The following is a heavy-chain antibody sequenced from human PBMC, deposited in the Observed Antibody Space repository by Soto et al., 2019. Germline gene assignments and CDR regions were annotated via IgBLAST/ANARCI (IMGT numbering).Heavy chain of an antibody. D-gene: IGHD1-26*01. CDR3: AREPVGPDYAMDV. V-gene: IGHV3-33*01. J-gene: IGHJ6*02. CDR1: GFDFSSYG. Sequence: QMQLVESGGGVVQPGTSLRLSCAASGFDFSSYGMHWVRQTPGKGLEWVAVLGFDGGGRYYADSVKGRFTISRDNSKKMLYLQMDSLRAEDTALYYCAREPVGPDYAMDVLGQGTTVTVSS. CDR2: LGFDGGGR.